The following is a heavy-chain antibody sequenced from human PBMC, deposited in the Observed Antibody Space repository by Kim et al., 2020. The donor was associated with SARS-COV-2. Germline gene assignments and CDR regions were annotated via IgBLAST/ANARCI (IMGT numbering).Heavy chain of an antibody. J-gene: IGHJ4*01. CDR3: AREGGYTSGYFDY. D-gene: IGHD3-10*01. CDR2: IDYSSTYT. V-gene: IGHV3-11*05. CDR1: GFNFGDFY. Sequence: GGSLRLCCAATGFNFGDFYMHWIRQAPGKGLEWISYIDYSSTYTNYADSVEGRFIVSRDNAKNSLYLQMNSVRPEDTAVYYCAREGGYTSGYFDYWGHGSLVTVSS.